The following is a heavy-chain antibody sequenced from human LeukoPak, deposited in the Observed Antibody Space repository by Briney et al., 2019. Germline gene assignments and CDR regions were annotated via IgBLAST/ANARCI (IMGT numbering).Heavy chain of an antibody. D-gene: IGHD4-23*01. J-gene: IGHJ4*02. Sequence: ASVTVSFKASGYTFTNYGISWVRQAPGQGLEWMGWISTYNGNTNYAQKLQGRVTMTTDTSTSTAYMELISLRSDDTAVYYCARDLGYGGTRIDDWGQGALVTVSS. CDR3: ARDLGYGGTRIDD. V-gene: IGHV1-18*01. CDR2: ISTYNGNT. CDR1: GYTFTNYG.